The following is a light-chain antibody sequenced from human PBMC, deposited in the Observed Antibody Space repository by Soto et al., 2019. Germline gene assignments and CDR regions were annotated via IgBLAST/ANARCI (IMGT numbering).Light chain of an antibody. J-gene: IGKJ1*01. CDR1: QSVSSN. Sequence: EIAMTQSPATLSVSPGERATLSCRASQSVSSNLAWYQQKPGQAPRLLIYGASTRATGIPARFSGSGSGTEFTLTFSSLQSEDFAVYYCQQYNNWRWTFGQGTKVDI. CDR2: GAS. V-gene: IGKV3-15*01. CDR3: QQYNNWRWT.